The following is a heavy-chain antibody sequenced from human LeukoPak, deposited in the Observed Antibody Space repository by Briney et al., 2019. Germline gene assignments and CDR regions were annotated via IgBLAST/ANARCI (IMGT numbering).Heavy chain of an antibody. CDR3: ARDRDYYDSSGYGAFDI. CDR2: IYYSGST. D-gene: IGHD3-22*01. CDR1: GGSISSGGYY. V-gene: IGHV4-31*03. J-gene: IGHJ3*02. Sequence: SQTLSLTCTVSGGSISSGGYYWSWIRQHPGKGLEWIGYIYYSGSTYYNPSLKSRVTISVDTSKNQFSLKLSSVTAADTAVYYCARDRDYYDSSGYGAFDIWGQGTMVTVSS.